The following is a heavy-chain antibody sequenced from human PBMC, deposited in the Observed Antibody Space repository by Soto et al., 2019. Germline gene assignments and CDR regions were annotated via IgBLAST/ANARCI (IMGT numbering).Heavy chain of an antibody. D-gene: IGHD6-13*01. J-gene: IGHJ6*02. V-gene: IGHV1-69*13. CDR3: ARGLAAAGTTPYYYYYYGMDV. CDR1: GGTFSSYA. Sequence: SVKVSCKASGGTFSSYAISCVRQAPGQGLEWMGGIIPIFGTANYAQKFQGRVTITADESTSTAYMELSSLRSEDTAVYYCARGLAAAGTTPYYYYYYGMDVWGQGTTVTVSS. CDR2: IIPIFGTA.